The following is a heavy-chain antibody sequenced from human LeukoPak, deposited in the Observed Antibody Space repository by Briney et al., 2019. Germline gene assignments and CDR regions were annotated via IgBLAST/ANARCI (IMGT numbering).Heavy chain of an antibody. CDR1: GFTFSSYW. J-gene: IGHJ5*02. Sequence: GGSLRLSFAASGFTFSSYWMHWVRQAPGKGLVWVSRINTDGSSTSYADSVKGRFTISRDNAKNTLYLQMNSLRAEDTAVYYCARDFPVVPATPGWFDPWGQGTLVTVSS. CDR2: INTDGSST. CDR3: ARDFPVVPATPGWFDP. V-gene: IGHV3-74*01. D-gene: IGHD2-2*01.